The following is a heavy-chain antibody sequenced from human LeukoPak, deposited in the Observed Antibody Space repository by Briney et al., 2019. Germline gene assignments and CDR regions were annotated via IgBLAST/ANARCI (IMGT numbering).Heavy chain of an antibody. CDR1: GYTFTGYY. J-gene: IGHJ3*02. CDR3: ARSNWNFRRGYAFDI. CDR2: INPNSGGT. Sequence: GASVKVSCKASGYTFTGYYMHWVRQAPGQGLEWMGWINPNSGGTNYAQKFQGRVTMTRDTSISTAYMELSRLRSDDTAVYYCARSNWNFRRGYAFDIWGQGTMVTVSS. V-gene: IGHV1-2*02. D-gene: IGHD1-7*01.